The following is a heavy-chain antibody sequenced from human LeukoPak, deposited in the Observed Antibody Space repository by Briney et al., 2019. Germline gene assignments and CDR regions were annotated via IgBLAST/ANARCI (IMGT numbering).Heavy chain of an antibody. CDR3: ARPQLYYSDY. CDR2: ISGSGGST. CDR1: GFTFSSDA. D-gene: IGHD6-13*01. J-gene: IGHJ4*02. Sequence: GGSLRLSWAAAGFTFSSDAISWVRQAPGKGLEWVSAISGSGGSTYYADSVKGRFTISRDNSKNTLNLQIISLRDEDTAVYYCARPQLYYSDYWGQGTLVTVSS. V-gene: IGHV3-23*01.